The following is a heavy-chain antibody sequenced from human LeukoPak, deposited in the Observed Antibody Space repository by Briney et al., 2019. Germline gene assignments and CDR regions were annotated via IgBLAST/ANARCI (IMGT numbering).Heavy chain of an antibody. CDR2: IYTTGST. D-gene: IGHD4-23*01. V-gene: IGHV4-4*07. CDR1: GGSISSYY. Sequence: KSSETLSLTCTVSGGSISSYYWSWIRQPAGKGLERIGRIYTTGSTNYNPSLKSRVTISVDTSKNQFSLKLSSVTAADTAVYYCARDRGDYGGPDYWGRGTLVTVSS. CDR3: ARDRGDYGGPDY. J-gene: IGHJ4*02.